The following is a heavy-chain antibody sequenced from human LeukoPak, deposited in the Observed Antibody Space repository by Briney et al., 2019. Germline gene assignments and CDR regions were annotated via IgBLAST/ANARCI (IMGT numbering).Heavy chain of an antibody. CDR3: ARATPEYSSSSGAFDI. Sequence: SVKVSCKASGGTFTSYAINWVRQAPGQGLEWMGRIIPILGIANYAQKFQGRVTITADKSTSTAYMELSSLRSEDTAVYYCARATPEYSSSSGAFDIWGQGTMVTVSS. D-gene: IGHD6-6*01. CDR2: IIPILGIA. CDR1: GGTFTSYA. J-gene: IGHJ3*02. V-gene: IGHV1-69*04.